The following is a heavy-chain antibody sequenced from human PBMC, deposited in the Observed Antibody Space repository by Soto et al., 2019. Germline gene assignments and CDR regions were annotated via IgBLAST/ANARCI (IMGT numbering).Heavy chain of an antibody. J-gene: IGHJ6*02. D-gene: IGHD2-2*01. CDR3: ARGPIVVVPAAYYYYGMDV. Sequence: QVQLVESGGGVVQPGRSLRLSCVASGFTFSSYGMHWVRQAPGKGLEWVAVIWYDGSNKYYADSVKGRFTISRDNSKNTLYLQMNSLRAEDTAVYYCARGPIVVVPAAYYYYGMDVWGQGTTVTVSS. V-gene: IGHV3-33*01. CDR2: IWYDGSNK. CDR1: GFTFSSYG.